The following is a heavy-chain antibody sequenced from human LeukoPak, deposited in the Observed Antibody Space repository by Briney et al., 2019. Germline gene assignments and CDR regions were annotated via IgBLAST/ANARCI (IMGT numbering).Heavy chain of an antibody. V-gene: IGHV3-33*06. Sequence: PGGSLRLSCAASGFTFSSYGMHWVRQAPGKGLERVAVIWYDGSNKYYADSVKGRFTISRDNSKNTLYLQMNSLRAEDTAVYYCAKSGGGASLPPDYWGQGTLVTVSS. CDR3: AKSGGGASLPPDY. J-gene: IGHJ4*02. CDR2: IWYDGSNK. CDR1: GFTFSSYG. D-gene: IGHD1-26*01.